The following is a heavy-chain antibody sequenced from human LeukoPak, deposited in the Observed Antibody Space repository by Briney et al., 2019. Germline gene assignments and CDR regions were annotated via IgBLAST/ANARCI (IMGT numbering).Heavy chain of an antibody. J-gene: IGHJ4*02. CDR1: GFTFSSYG. Sequence: GGSLRLSCAASGFTFSSYGMHWVRQAPGKGLEWVAVISYDGSNKYYADSVKGRFTISRDNSKNTLYLQMNSLRAEDTAVYYCAKPKGNYYDSSGYYGPFDYWGQGALVTVSS. CDR3: AKPKGNYYDSSGYYGPFDY. V-gene: IGHV3-30*18. D-gene: IGHD3-22*01. CDR2: ISYDGSNK.